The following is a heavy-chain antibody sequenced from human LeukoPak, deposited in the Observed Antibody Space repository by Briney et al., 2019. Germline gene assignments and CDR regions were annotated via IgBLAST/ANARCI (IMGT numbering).Heavy chain of an antibody. CDR2: IIHIFGTA. J-gene: IGHJ6*04. CDR1: GGTFSSYA. Sequence: ASVKVSCKASGGTFSSYAISWVRQAPGQGLEWMGGIIHIFGTANYAQKFQGRVTITADESTSTAYMELSSLRSEDTAVYYCARVAAAGTFSGRMDVWGKGTTVTVSS. V-gene: IGHV1-69*13. CDR3: ARVAAAGTFSGRMDV. D-gene: IGHD6-13*01.